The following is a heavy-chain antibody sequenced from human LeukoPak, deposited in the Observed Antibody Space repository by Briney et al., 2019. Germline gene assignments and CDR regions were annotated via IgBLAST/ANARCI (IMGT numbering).Heavy chain of an antibody. CDR3: ARSSSWPKYYYYYMDV. J-gene: IGHJ6*03. CDR1: GGSISSYY. V-gene: IGHV4-59*01. Sequence: SETLSLTCTVSGGSISSYYWSWIRQPSGKGLEWIGYIYYSGSTNYNPSLKSRVTISVDTSKNQFSLKLSSVTAADTAVYYCARSSSWPKYYYYYMDVWGKGTTVTVSS. D-gene: IGHD6-13*01. CDR2: IYYSGST.